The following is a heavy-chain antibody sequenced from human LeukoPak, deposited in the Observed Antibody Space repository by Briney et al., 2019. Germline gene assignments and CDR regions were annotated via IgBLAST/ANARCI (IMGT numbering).Heavy chain of an antibody. J-gene: IGHJ6*03. V-gene: IGHV4-38-2*01. Sequence: SETLSLTCAVSGYSISSGYYWGWIRQPPGKGLEWIGSIYHSGSTYYNPSLKSRVTISVDTSKNQFSLKLSSVTAADTAVYYCASLTSSTSSPRYYYYYYYMDVWGKGTTVTVSS. CDR3: ASLTSSTSSPRYYYYYYYMDV. CDR2: IYHSGST. CDR1: GYSISSGYY. D-gene: IGHD2-2*01.